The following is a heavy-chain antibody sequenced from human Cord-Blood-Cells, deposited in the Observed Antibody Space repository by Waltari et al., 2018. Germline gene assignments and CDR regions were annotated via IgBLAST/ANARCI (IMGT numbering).Heavy chain of an antibody. CDR1: Y. CDR3: ARQYSSGWYFDY. V-gene: IGHV4-39*01. D-gene: IGHD6-19*01. CDR2: IYYSGST. J-gene: IGHJ4*02. Sequence: YWGWIRQPPGKGLEWIGSIYYSGSTYYNPSLKSRVTISVDTSKNQFSLKLSSVTAADTAVYYCARQYSSGWYFDYWGQGTLVTVSS.